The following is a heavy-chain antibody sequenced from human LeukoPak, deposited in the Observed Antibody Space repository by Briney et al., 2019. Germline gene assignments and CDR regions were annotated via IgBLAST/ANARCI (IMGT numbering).Heavy chain of an antibody. D-gene: IGHD3-3*01. Sequence: GASVKVSCKASGYTFTGYYMHWVRQAPGQGLEWMGWMNPNSGNTGYAQKFQGRVTMTRNTSISTAYMELSSLRSEDTAVYYCARGGVDFWSGLYKGMDVWGQGTTVTVSS. CDR2: MNPNSGNT. J-gene: IGHJ6*02. CDR1: GYTFTGYY. CDR3: ARGGVDFWSGLYKGMDV. V-gene: IGHV1-8*02.